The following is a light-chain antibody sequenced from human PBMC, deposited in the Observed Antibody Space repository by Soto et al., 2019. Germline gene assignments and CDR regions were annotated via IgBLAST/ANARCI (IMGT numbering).Light chain of an antibody. J-gene: IGLJ1*01. CDR3: SSYTSRNTLYV. V-gene: IGLV2-14*01. Sequence: ALTQPASVSGSPGQSITISCTGTSSDVGGYTYVSWYQQHPGKAPKLMIFEVSNRPSGVSNRFSGSKSGNTASLTISGLQAEDEADYYCSSYTSRNTLYVFGTGTKVTVL. CDR2: EVS. CDR1: SSDVGGYTY.